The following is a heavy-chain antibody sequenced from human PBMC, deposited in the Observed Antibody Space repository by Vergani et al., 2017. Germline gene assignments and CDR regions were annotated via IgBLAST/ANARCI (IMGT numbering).Heavy chain of an antibody. J-gene: IGHJ5*02. V-gene: IGHV4-38-2*01. D-gene: IGHD1-14*01. CDR1: GFTFSSYA. CDR3: ARVGKTRTRYNWFDP. CDR2: IYYSGST. Sequence: VQLLESGGGLVQPGGSLRLSCAASGFTFSSYAMSWVRQAPGKGLEWIGSIYYSGSTYYNPSLKSRVTISVDTSKNQFSLKLSSVTAADTAVYYCARVGKTRTRYNWFDPWGQGTLVTVSS.